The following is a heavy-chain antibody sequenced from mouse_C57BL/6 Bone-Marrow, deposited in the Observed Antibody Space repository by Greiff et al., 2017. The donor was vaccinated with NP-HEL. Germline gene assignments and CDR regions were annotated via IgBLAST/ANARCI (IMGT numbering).Heavy chain of an antibody. CDR3: ARHLYYYGSSPPFAY. J-gene: IGHJ3*01. V-gene: IGHV5-12*01. CDR2: ISNGGGST. CDR1: GFTFSDYY. D-gene: IGHD1-1*01. Sequence: EVKVVESGGGLVQPGGSLKLSCAASGFTFSDYYMYWVRQTPEKRLEWVAYISNGGGSTYYPDTVKGRFTISRDNAKNTLYLQMRRLKSEDTAMYYCARHLYYYGSSPPFAYWGQGTLVTVSA.